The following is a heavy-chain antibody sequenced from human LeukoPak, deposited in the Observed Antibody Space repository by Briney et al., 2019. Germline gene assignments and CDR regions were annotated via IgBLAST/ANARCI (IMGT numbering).Heavy chain of an antibody. D-gene: IGHD2-2*01. V-gene: IGHV1-18*01. Sequence: GASVTVSCKGAGYTFTSYGISWVRQAPGQGLEWMGWISAYNGNTNYAQKLQGRVTMTTDTSTSTAYMELRSLRSDDTAVYYCARDGSDIVVVPAANVNWFDPWGQGTLVTVSS. CDR3: ARDGSDIVVVPAANVNWFDP. J-gene: IGHJ5*02. CDR1: GYTFTSYG. CDR2: ISAYNGNT.